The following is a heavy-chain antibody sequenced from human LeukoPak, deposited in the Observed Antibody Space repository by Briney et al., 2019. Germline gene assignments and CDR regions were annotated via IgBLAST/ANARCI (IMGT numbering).Heavy chain of an antibody. CDR3: AKGKGTNSGAFDI. J-gene: IGHJ3*02. CDR2: ISGSGDIT. D-gene: IGHD1-14*01. CDR1: AFTFSSYA. V-gene: IGHV3-23*01. Sequence: GGSLRLSCAASAFTFSSYAMSWVRKAPGKGLKWVSTISGSGDITYYADSVKGRFTISRDNSKNTLYLQMNSLRAEDTAVYYCAKGKGTNSGAFDIWGQGTMVIVSS.